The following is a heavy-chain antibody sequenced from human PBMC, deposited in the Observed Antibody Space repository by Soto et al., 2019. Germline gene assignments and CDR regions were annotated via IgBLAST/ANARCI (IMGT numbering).Heavy chain of an antibody. J-gene: IGHJ4*02. CDR1: GFTFSSHS. CDR2: ISYDGSIK. D-gene: IGHD3-10*01. Sequence: QVQLVESGGGVVQPGRSLRLSCAASGFTFSSHSIQWVRQAPGKGLEWVAVISYDGSIKYYADSVKGRFTISMDNSKNTAYLQMNSLRAEDTAVFYCAREWSTSGDLDYWGQGTLVIVSS. V-gene: IGHV3-30-3*01. CDR3: AREWSTSGDLDY.